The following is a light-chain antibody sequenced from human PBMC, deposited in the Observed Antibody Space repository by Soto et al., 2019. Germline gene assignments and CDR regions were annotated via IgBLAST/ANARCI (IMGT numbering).Light chain of an antibody. CDR1: SSDVGGYNY. CDR2: DVS. V-gene: IGLV2-14*03. J-gene: IGLJ1*01. Sequence: VLNQPASVSGSPGQSITISCTGTSSDVGGYNYVSWYQHHPGKAPKLIIYDVSNRPSGVSIRFSGSKSDNTASLTISGLQPEDEADYHCSSYTTSNTRQIVFGTGTKVTVL. CDR3: SSYTTSNTRQIV.